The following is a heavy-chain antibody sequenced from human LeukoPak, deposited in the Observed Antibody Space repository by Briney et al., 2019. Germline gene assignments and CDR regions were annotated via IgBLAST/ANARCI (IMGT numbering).Heavy chain of an antibody. J-gene: IGHJ4*02. CDR1: GFIFSNYA. CDR2: VNGSGDTT. CDR3: AKDLRAVAGRGPFDY. Sequence: PGGSLRLSCAASGFIFSNYAMSWVRQAPGKGPEGVSAVNGSGDTTYYADSVKGRFTISRDNSKNTMYLQMNSLRAEDTAVYYCAKDLRAVAGRGPFDYWGQGTLVTVSS. D-gene: IGHD6-19*01. V-gene: IGHV3-23*01.